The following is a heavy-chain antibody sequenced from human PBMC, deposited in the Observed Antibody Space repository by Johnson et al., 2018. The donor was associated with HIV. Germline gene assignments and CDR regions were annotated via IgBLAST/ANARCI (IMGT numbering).Heavy chain of an antibody. CDR2: ISYDGSNK. Sequence: VQLVESGGGLVQPGGSLRLSCAASGFTFSSYAMPWVRQAPGKGLAWVAVISYDGSNKYYADSVKGRFTISRDNSKNTLYLQMNSLRAEDTAVYYCASIDAFDIWGQGTMVTVSS. J-gene: IGHJ3*02. CDR1: GFTFSSYA. CDR3: ASIDAFDI. V-gene: IGHV3-30-3*01.